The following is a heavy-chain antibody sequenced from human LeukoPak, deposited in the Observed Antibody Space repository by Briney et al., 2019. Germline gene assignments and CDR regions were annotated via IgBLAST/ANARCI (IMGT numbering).Heavy chain of an antibody. D-gene: IGHD3-22*01. CDR2: ISGSGGST. CDR1: GFTFSSYA. V-gene: IGHV3-23*01. CDR3: AKDHYYDSSGPFAFDI. J-gene: IGHJ3*02. Sequence: GGSLRLSCAASGFTFSSYAMRWVRQAPGKGLEGVSAISGSGGSTYYADSVKGRFTISRDNSKNTLYLQMNSLRAEDTAVYYCAKDHYYDSSGPFAFDIWGQGTMVTVSS.